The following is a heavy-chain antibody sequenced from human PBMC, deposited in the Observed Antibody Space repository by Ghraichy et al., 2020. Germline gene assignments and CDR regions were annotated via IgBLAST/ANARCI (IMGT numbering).Heavy chain of an antibody. Sequence: ETLSLTCAASGFTISGYWMHWVRQAPGKGLVCVSRINSDGNSITYADSVKGRFTISRDNAKSTLYLQMNNLSAEDTAVYYCVREQYASGPFDCWGHGTLVTGSS. CDR2: INSDGNSI. J-gene: IGHJ4*01. CDR3: VREQYASGPFDC. D-gene: IGHD2-2*01. CDR1: GFTISGYW. V-gene: IGHV3-74*01.